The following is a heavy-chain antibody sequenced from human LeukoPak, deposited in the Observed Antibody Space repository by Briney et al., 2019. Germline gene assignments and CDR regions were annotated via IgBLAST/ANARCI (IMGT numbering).Heavy chain of an antibody. D-gene: IGHD2-2*01. J-gene: IGHJ4*02. CDR2: ISYDGSNK. V-gene: IGHV3-30*18. CDR3: AKDGHPFVVVPAKISDY. CDR1: GFTFSTYA. Sequence: GGSLRPSCAASGFTFSTYAMSWVRQAPGKGLEWVAVISYDGSNKYYADSVKGRFTISRDNSKNTLYLQMNSLRAEDTAVYYCAKDGHPFVVVPAKISDYWGQGTLVTVSS.